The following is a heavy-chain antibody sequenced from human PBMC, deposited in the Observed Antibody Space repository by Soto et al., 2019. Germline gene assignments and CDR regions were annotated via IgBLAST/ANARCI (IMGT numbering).Heavy chain of an antibody. V-gene: IGHV3-7*01. CDR1: GFTFNTFW. CDR2: IKHDGSET. CDR3: VASALSFDF. J-gene: IGHJ4*02. Sequence: GGSLRLSCAASGFTFNTFWMSWVRQSPGKGLEWVANIKHDGSETYYVDSVKGRFAISRDNSKNTLYLQISSLKDEDTAVYQCVASALSFDFWGQGTPVTVSS. D-gene: IGHD3-16*02.